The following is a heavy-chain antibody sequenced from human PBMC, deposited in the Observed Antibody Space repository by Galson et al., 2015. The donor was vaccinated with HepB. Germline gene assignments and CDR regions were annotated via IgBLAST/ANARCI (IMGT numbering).Heavy chain of an antibody. CDR3: AKGQGYSCYSGLDY. J-gene: IGHJ4*02. CDR2: ICGSGGST. Sequence: SLRLSCAASGFTFSSYAMSWVRQAPGKGLEWVSAICGSGGSTYYADSVKGRFTISRDNSKNTLYLQMSSLRAEDTAVYYCAKGQGYSCYSGLDYWGQGTLVTVSS. CDR1: GFTFSSYA. V-gene: IGHV3-23*01. D-gene: IGHD2-15*01.